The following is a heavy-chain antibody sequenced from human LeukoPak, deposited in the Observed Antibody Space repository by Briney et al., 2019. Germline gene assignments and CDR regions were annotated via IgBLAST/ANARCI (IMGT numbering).Heavy chain of an antibody. Sequence: GGSLRLSCAASGFTVSSNYMSWVRQAPGKGLEWVSVIYSGGSTYYADSVKGRFTISRDNSKNTLYLQMISLRAEDTAVYYCARAVDDYYYYMDVWGKGTTVTVSS. CDR2: IYSGGST. CDR3: ARAVDDYYYYMDV. V-gene: IGHV3-53*01. J-gene: IGHJ6*03. CDR1: GFTVSSNY.